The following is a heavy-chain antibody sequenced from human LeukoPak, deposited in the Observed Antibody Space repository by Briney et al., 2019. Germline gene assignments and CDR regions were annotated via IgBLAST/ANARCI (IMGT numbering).Heavy chain of an antibody. V-gene: IGHV1-2*02. CDR3: ARDPSGGYVPYFDY. D-gene: IGHD3-16*01. J-gene: IGHJ4*02. CDR2: ISPNSGDT. Sequence: ASVKVSCKTSGYTFTGYYMHWVRQAPGQGLEWMGWISPNSGDTNYAQKFQGRVAMTRDTSISTAYMELTRLRSDDTAVYYCARDPSGGYVPYFDYWGQGTLVTVSS. CDR1: GYTFTGYY.